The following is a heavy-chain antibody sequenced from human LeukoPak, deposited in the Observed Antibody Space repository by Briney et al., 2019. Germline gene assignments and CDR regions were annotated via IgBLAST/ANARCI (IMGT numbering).Heavy chain of an antibody. CDR3: TRDYGSVSSVY. CDR1: GGSISSYY. V-gene: IGHV4-59*08. J-gene: IGHJ4*02. D-gene: IGHD3-10*01. Sequence: PSETLSLTCTVSGGSISSYYWSWIRQPPGKGLEGIGYIYYSGSTNYNPSLKSRVTISVDTSKNQFSLKLSSVTAADTAVYYCTRDYGSVSSVYWGQGTLVTVSS. CDR2: IYYSGST.